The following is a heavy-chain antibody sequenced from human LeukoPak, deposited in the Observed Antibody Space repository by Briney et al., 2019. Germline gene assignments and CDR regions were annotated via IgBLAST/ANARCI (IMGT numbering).Heavy chain of an antibody. J-gene: IGHJ6*03. CDR2: ISAYNGNT. Sequence: ASVKVSCKASGYTFTSYGISWVRQAPGQGLEWMGWISAYNGNTNYAQKLQGRVTMTTDTSTSTAYMELRSLRSDDTAVCYCARAGYSSSWSSYYYYYYYMDVWGKGTTVTVSS. D-gene: IGHD6-13*01. CDR3: ARAGYSSSWSSYYYYYYYMDV. CDR1: GYTFTSYG. V-gene: IGHV1-18*01.